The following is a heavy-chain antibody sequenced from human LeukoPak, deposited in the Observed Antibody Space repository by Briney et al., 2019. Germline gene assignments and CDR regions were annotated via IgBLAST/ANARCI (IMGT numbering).Heavy chain of an antibody. Sequence: PSQTLSLTCAVSGGSISSGGYSWSWIQQPPGKGLEWIGYIYHSGSTYYNPSLKSRVTISVDRSKNQFSLKLSSVTAADTAVYYCASFFSSYGYDYWGQGTLVTVSS. CDR3: ASFFSSYGYDY. D-gene: IGHD5-18*01. V-gene: IGHV4-30-2*01. CDR1: GGSISSGGYS. CDR2: IYHSGST. J-gene: IGHJ4*02.